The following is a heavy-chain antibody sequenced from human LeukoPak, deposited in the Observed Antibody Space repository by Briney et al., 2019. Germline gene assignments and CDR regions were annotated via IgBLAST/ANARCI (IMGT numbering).Heavy chain of an antibody. CDR1: GFTVSSNY. J-gene: IGHJ3*02. CDR3: AREALNDILTGANNDAFDI. CDR2: IYSGGST. D-gene: IGHD3-9*01. Sequence: GGSLRLSCAASGFTVSSNYMSWVRLAPGKGLEWVSVIYSGGSTYYADSVKGRFTISRDNSKNTLYLQMNSLRAEDTAVYYCAREALNDILTGANNDAFDIWGQGTMVTVSS. V-gene: IGHV3-53*01.